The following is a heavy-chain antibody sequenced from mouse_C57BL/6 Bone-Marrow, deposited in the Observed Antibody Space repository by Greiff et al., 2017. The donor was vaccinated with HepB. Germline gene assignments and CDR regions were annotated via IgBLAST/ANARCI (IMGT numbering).Heavy chain of an antibody. D-gene: IGHD1-1*01. CDR2: IYPGSGST. CDR1: GYTFTSYW. V-gene: IGHV1-55*01. J-gene: IGHJ1*03. Sequence: QVQLQQPGAELVKPGASVKMSCKASGYTFTSYWITWVKQRPGQGLEWIGDIYPGSGSTNYNEKFKSKATLTVDTSSSTAYMQLSSLTSEDSAVYYCARYPSYYYGRDWYCDVWGTGTTVTVSS. CDR3: ARYPSYYYGRDWYCDV.